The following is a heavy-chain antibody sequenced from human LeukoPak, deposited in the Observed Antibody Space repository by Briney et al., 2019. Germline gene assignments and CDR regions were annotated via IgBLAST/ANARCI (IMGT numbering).Heavy chain of an antibody. J-gene: IGHJ4*02. CDR3: ARVRFDWLAHDY. D-gene: IGHD3-9*01. Sequence: ASVTVSCKASGYTFTSYYMHWVRQAPGQGLEWMGIINPSGGSTSYAQKFQGRVTMTRDTSTSTVYMELRSLRSDDTAVYYCARVRFDWLAHDYWGQGTLVTVSS. CDR2: INPSGGST. V-gene: IGHV1-46*01. CDR1: GYTFTSYY.